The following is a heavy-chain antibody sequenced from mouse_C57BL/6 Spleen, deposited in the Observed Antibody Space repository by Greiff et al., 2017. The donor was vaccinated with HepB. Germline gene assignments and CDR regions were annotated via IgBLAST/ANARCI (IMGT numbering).Heavy chain of an antibody. CDR3: AKGLHY. J-gene: IGHJ2*01. V-gene: IGHV1-18*01. Sequence: EVKLVESGPELVKPGASVKIPCKASGYTFTDYNMDWVKQSHGKSLEWIGDINPNNGGTIYNQKFKGKATLTVDKSSSTAYMELRSLTSEDTAVYYCAKGLHYWGQGTTLTVSS. D-gene: IGHD3-1*01. CDR2: INPNNGGT. CDR1: GYTFTDYN.